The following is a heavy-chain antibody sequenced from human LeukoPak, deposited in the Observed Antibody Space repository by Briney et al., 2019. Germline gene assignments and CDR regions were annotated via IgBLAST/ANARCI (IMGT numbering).Heavy chain of an antibody. Sequence: SETLSLTCTVSGGSISSCYWRWIRQPPPKGLEWVGYVYYSGSTNYNPPLQSRVTISVDTSKDQFSLKLSSVTAADTAVYYCARDNGFGELLAEPHAFDIWGQGTMVSVSS. J-gene: IGHJ3*02. CDR1: GGSISSCY. CDR3: ARDNGFGELLAEPHAFDI. V-gene: IGHV4-59*01. D-gene: IGHD3-10*01. CDR2: VYYSGST.